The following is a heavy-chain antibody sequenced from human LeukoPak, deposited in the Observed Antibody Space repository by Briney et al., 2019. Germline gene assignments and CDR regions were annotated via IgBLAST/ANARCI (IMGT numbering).Heavy chain of an antibody. V-gene: IGHV3-7*01. J-gene: IGHJ3*02. CDR2: IKQDGSEK. CDR3: ARDRDSSGWYGHAFDI. D-gene: IGHD6-19*01. CDR1: GFTFSSYW. Sequence: GGSLRLSCAASGFTFSSYWMSWVRQAPGKGLEWVANIKQDGSEKYYVDSVKGRFTISRDNAKNSLYLQMNSLRGEDTAIYYCARDRDSSGWYGHAFDIWGQGTMVTVSS.